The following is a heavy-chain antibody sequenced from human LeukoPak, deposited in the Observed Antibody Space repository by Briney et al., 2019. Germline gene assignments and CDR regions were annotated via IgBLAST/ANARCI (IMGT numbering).Heavy chain of an antibody. V-gene: IGHV3-21*01. Sequence: GGSLRLSCAASGFTFSSYSMKWVRQAPGKGPEWVSSISTSSSYIYYADSVKGRFTIFRDNAKNSLYLQMNSLRAEDTAVYYCARVVWGQLTYYFDYWGQGALVTVSS. CDR2: ISTSSSYI. D-gene: IGHD3-16*01. CDR3: ARVVWGQLTYYFDY. CDR1: GFTFSSYS. J-gene: IGHJ4*02.